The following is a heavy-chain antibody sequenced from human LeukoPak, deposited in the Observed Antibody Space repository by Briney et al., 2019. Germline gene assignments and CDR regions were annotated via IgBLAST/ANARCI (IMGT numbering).Heavy chain of an antibody. J-gene: IGHJ6*03. V-gene: IGHV3-30*02. Sequence: GGSLRLSCAASGFTFSNYGMHWVRQAPGKGLEWVAFIHYDGSNKYYADSVKGRFTLSRDNSKNTLYLQMNSLRPEDTAVYYCANQGMVELRAGPHYYYMDVWGKGTTVTVSS. CDR3: ANQGMVELRAGPHYYYMDV. CDR2: IHYDGSNK. CDR1: GFTFSNYG. D-gene: IGHD3-16*01.